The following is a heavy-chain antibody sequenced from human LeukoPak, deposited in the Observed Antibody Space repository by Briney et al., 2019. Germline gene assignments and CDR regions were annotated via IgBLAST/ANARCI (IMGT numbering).Heavy chain of an antibody. CDR1: GFDFSRYA. V-gene: IGHV3-30*04. Sequence: HTGGSLRLSSAASGFDFSRYAMYWVRQAPGKGLEWVAISSFDESNKYYRDSVKGRFTISRDNAKISLYLQMNSLRPDDTAVYYCAGGVLEAQGWLQWMGTVYSMDVWGQGTPVTVSS. CDR3: AGGVLEAQGWLQWMGTVYSMDV. D-gene: IGHD5-24*01. CDR2: SSFDESNK. J-gene: IGHJ6*02.